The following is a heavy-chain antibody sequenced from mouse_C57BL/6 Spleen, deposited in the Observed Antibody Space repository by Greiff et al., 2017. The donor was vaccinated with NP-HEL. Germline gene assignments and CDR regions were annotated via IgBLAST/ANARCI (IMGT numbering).Heavy chain of an antibody. J-gene: IGHJ2*01. CDR3: ARGPYFDY. CDR1: GYTFTSYW. CDR2: IYPSDSET. Sequence: QVQLQQPGAELVRPGSSVKLSCKASGYTFTSYWMDWVKQRPGQGLEWIGNIYPSDSETHYNQKFKDKATLTVDKSSSTAYMQISSLTSEDSAVYYCARGPYFDYWGQGTTLTVSS. V-gene: IGHV1-61*01.